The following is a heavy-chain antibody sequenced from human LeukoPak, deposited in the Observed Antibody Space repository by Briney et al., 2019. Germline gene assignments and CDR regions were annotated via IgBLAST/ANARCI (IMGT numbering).Heavy chain of an antibody. Sequence: KPSETLSLTCTVSGGSISSSSYYWGWIRQPPGKGLEWIGSIYYSGSTYYNPSLKSRVTISVDTSKNQFSLKLSSVTAADTAVYYCARDTPWVVAPPYWGQGTLVTVSS. CDR3: ARDTPWVVAPPY. V-gene: IGHV4-39*07. D-gene: IGHD2-15*01. CDR2: IYYSGST. J-gene: IGHJ4*02. CDR1: GGSISSSSYY.